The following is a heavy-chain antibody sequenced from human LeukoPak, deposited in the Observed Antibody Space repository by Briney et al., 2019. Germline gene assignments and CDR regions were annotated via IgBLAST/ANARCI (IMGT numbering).Heavy chain of an antibody. CDR1: GGSISSYY. J-gene: IGHJ5*02. Sequence: PSETLSLTCTVSGGSISSYYWSWIRQPPGKGLEWIGYIYYSGSTNYNPSLKSRVTISVDTSKNQFSLKLSSVTAADTAVYYCARGVNYDSGHWCFDPWGQGTLVTVSS. CDR3: ARGVNYDSGHWCFDP. D-gene: IGHD3-22*01. V-gene: IGHV4-59*01. CDR2: IYYSGST.